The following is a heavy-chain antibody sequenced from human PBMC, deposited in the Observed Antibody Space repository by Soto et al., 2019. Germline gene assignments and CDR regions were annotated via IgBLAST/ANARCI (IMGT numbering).Heavy chain of an antibody. CDR2: ISSNGGST. V-gene: IGHV3-64*01. Sequence: EVQLVESGGGLVQPGGSLRLSCAASGFNFSSYAMHWVRQAPGKGLEYVSAISSNGGSTYYANSVKGRFTISRDNSKNTLYLQMGSLRAEDMAVYYCARGYSGYDFPDYRGQGTLVTVSS. D-gene: IGHD5-12*01. J-gene: IGHJ4*02. CDR1: GFNFSSYA. CDR3: ARGYSGYDFPDY.